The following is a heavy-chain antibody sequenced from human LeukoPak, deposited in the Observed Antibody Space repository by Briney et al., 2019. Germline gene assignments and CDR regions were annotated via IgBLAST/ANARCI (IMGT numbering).Heavy chain of an antibody. CDR1: GGSISSGSSY. V-gene: IGHV4-61*09. Sequence: PSRTLSLTCTVSGGSISSGSSYWSWIRQPGGKGLEGIVHIYASGDTCDNPSLKSRVTMSGYTAKNQFSLKLSSVTTADTAVYFCARSQASGSPFDYWGQGTLVAVSS. CDR3: ARSQASGSPFDY. J-gene: IGHJ4*02. CDR2: IYASGDT. D-gene: IGHD3-10*01.